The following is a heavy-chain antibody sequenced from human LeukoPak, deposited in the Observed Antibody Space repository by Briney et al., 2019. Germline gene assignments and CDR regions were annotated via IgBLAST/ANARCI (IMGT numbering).Heavy chain of an antibody. CDR1: GGSISSGSYY. CDR3: ARVDGSCSGGSCPSGNWFDP. CDR2: IYIFSGST. D-gene: IGHD2-15*01. V-gene: IGHV4-61*02. J-gene: IGHJ5*02. Sequence: SQTLSLTCTVSGGSISSGSYYWNWIRQPAGKGLEWIGRIYIFSGSTNYNPSLKSRGTISVDTSKNQFSLKLTSVTAADTAVYYCARVDGSCSGGSCPSGNWFDPWGQGTLVTVSS.